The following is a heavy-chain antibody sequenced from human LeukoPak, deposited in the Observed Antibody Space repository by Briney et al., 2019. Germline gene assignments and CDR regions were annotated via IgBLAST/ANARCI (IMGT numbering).Heavy chain of an antibody. Sequence: ASVKVSCKASGYTFTGYYMHWVRQAPGQGLEWMGWINPNSGGTNYAQKFQGRVTITADESTSTAYMELSSLRSEDTAVYYCARNQRVGFLEWPRHFDYWGQGTLVTVSS. J-gene: IGHJ4*02. D-gene: IGHD3-3*01. CDR1: GYTFTGYY. CDR2: INPNSGGT. CDR3: ARNQRVGFLEWPRHFDY. V-gene: IGHV1-2*02.